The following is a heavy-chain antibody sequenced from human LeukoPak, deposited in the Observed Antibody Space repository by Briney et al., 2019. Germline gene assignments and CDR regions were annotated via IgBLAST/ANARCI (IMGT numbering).Heavy chain of an antibody. V-gene: IGHV3-23*01. Sequence: GGSLRLSCAASGFTFSSYAMSWVRQAPGKGLEWVSAISGSGGSTYYADSVKGRFTTSRDNSKNMLYLQMNSLRAEDTAVYYCAKGGYDILTGYYDYWGQGTLVTVSS. CDR1: GFTFSSYA. D-gene: IGHD3-9*01. CDR3: AKGGYDILTGYYDY. CDR2: ISGSGGST. J-gene: IGHJ4*02.